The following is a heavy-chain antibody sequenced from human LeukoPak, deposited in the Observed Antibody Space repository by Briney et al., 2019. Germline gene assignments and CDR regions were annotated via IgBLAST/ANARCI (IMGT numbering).Heavy chain of an antibody. CDR1: GFTFSSYA. CDR3: PRGWQFDY. Sequence: GGSLRLSCAASGFTFSSYAMHWVRQAPGKGLEWVAVISYDGSNKYYADSVKGRFTISRDNSKNTVYLEMNSLRAEDTAVYYCPRGWQFDYWGQGTLVTVSS. J-gene: IGHJ4*02. V-gene: IGHV3-30*04. CDR2: ISYDGSNK. D-gene: IGHD3-10*01.